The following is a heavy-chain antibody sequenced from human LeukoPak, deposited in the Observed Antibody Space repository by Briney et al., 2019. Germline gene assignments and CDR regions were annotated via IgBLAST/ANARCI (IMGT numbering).Heavy chain of an antibody. CDR1: GGSISSYF. CDR2: IYRSANT. V-gene: IGHV4-4*07. D-gene: IGHD5-12*01. J-gene: IGHJ5*02. Sequence: SETLSLTCTVSGGSISSYFWSWIRQPAGKGLEWIGRIYRSANTHYNPSLKSRVSMSVDTSKNQFSLKLSSVTAADTAVYFCARGDSGYDFGLWGQGTLVPVSS. CDR3: ARGDSGYDFGL.